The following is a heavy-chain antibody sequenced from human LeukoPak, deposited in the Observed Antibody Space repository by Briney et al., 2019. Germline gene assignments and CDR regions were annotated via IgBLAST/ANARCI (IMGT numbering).Heavy chain of an antibody. J-gene: IGHJ4*02. CDR1: GYTFTSYG. CDR3: ARDVSTVGATSSFGY. CDR2: ISTYNGNT. Sequence: ASVKVSCKASGYTFTSYGITWVRQAPGQGLEWMGRISTYNGNTNYAQKLQGRVTMTTDTSTSTAYMELRSLRSDDTAVYFCARDVSTVGATSSFGYWGQGTLVTVSS. V-gene: IGHV1-18*01. D-gene: IGHD1-26*01.